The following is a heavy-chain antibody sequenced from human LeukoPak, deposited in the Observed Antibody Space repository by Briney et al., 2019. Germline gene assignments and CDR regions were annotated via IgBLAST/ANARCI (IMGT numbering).Heavy chain of an antibody. Sequence: SETLSLTCAVYGGSFSGYYWSWIRQPPGKGLEWIGEINHSGSTNYNPSLKSRVTISVDTSKNQFSLKLSSVTAADTAVYYCAREIATYYYGSGSSGFDYWGQGTLVTVFS. CDR3: AREIATYYYGSGSSGFDY. CDR1: GGSFSGYY. V-gene: IGHV4-34*01. J-gene: IGHJ4*02. D-gene: IGHD3-10*01. CDR2: INHSGST.